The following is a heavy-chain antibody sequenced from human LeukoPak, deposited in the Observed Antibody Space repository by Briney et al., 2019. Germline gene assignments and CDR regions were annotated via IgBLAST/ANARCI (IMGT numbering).Heavy chain of an antibody. CDR1: GGSFSGYY. CDR3: ARSRLELRSFDY. V-gene: IGHV4-34*01. Sequence: SETLSLTCAVYGGSFSGYYWSWIRQPPGKGLEWIGEINHSGSTNYNPSLKSRVTISVDTSKNQFSLKLSSVTAADTAVYYCARSRLELRSFDYWGQGTLVTVSS. CDR2: INHSGST. D-gene: IGHD1-7*01. J-gene: IGHJ4*02.